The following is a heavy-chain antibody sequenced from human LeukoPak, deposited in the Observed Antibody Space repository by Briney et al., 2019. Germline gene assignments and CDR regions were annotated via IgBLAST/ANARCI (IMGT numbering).Heavy chain of an antibody. CDR3: ARAGYSNRWDGVDY. CDR1: GYTFTNHW. D-gene: IGHD2/OR15-2a*01. CDR2: IYPGDSDT. J-gene: IGHJ4*02. Sequence: GESLKISCQGSGYTFTNHWIGWVRQMPGKGLEFMGIIYPGDSDTRYSPSFQGQVTISVDKSINTAYLQWSSLKASDSAMYYCARAGYSNRWDGVDYWGQGTLVTVSS. V-gene: IGHV5-51*01.